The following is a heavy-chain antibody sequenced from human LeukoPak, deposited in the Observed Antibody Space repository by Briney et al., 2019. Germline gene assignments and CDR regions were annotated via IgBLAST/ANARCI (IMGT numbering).Heavy chain of an antibody. D-gene: IGHD4-11*01. CDR3: ARPYSKHEYFDY. Sequence: EGSLRLSCAASGFTFSDYYMSWIRQAPGKGLEWVSYISSSGSTIYYADSVKGRFTISRDNAKNSLYLQMNSLRAEDTAVYYCARPYSKHEYFDYWGQGTLVTVSS. J-gene: IGHJ4*02. V-gene: IGHV3-11*04. CDR2: ISSSGSTI. CDR1: GFTFSDYY.